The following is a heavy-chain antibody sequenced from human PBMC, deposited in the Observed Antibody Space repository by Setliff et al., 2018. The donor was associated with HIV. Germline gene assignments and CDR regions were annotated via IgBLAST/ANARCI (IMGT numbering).Heavy chain of an antibody. V-gene: IGHV4-59*08. CDR2: IYYSGST. D-gene: IGHD3-3*01. J-gene: IGHJ5*02. CDR3: ARRHYDFWSGYYNWFDP. CDR1: GGSISSYY. Sequence: SATLSLTCTVSGGSISSYYWSWIRQPPGKGLEWIGYIYYSGSTNYNPSLKSRVTISVDTSKNHLSLKLSSVTAADTAVYYCARRHYDFWSGYYNWFDPWGQGTLVTVSS.